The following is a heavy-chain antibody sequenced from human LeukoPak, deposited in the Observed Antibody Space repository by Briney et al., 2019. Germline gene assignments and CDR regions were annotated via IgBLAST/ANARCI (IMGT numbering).Heavy chain of an antibody. CDR1: GGSISSGSFY. J-gene: IGHJ5*01. D-gene: IGHD6-19*01. Sequence: TPSETLSLTCAVSGGSISSGSFYWNWIRQPPGKGLEWIGYIYHSGSTYYNPSLKSRVRILVDLSKNQFSLRLTSVIAADTAVYYCARGPDPSIAVAGTFLDSWGQGILVIVSS. V-gene: IGHV4-30-2*05. CDR3: ARGPDPSIAVAGTFLDS. CDR2: IYHSGST.